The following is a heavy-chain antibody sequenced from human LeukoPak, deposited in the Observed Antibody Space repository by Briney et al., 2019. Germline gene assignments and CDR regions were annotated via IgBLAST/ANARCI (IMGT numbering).Heavy chain of an antibody. CDR2: ISASGGSP. Sequence: GGSLRLSCAASEFTFSNYAMSWVRQAPGKGLEWVSGISASGGSPYYADSVRGRFTISRDNSKNTLYLQMSSLRVEDTAVYYCARKYCSSTSCYGPLFDYWGQGTLVTVSS. CDR3: ARKYCSSTSCYGPLFDY. CDR1: EFTFSNYA. J-gene: IGHJ4*02. D-gene: IGHD2-2*01. V-gene: IGHV3-23*01.